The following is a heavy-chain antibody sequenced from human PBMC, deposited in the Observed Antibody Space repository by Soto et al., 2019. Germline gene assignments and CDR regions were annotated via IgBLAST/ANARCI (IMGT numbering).Heavy chain of an antibody. Sequence: QVPLVESGGGVVQPGRSLRLSCAASGFTFSSYGMHWVRQAPGKGLEWVAVIWYDGSNKYYADSVKGRFTISRDNSKNTLYLQMNGLRAEDTAVYYCARDVGGPTGTGWFDPWGQGTLVTVSS. CDR3: ARDVGGPTGTGWFDP. D-gene: IGHD1-1*01. CDR1: GFTFSSYG. CDR2: IWYDGSNK. V-gene: IGHV3-33*01. J-gene: IGHJ5*02.